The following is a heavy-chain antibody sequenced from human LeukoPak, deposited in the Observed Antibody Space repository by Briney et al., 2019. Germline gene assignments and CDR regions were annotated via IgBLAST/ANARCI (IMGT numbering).Heavy chain of an antibody. CDR1: GGSISSHY. CDR3: ARALWGYYYMDV. Sequence: SETLSLTCTVSGGSISSHYWSWIRQPPGKGLEWIGYIYYSGSTNYNPSLKSRVTISVDTSKNQFSLKLSSVTAADTAVYYCARALWGYYYMDVWGKGTTVTVSS. J-gene: IGHJ6*03. D-gene: IGHD7-27*01. V-gene: IGHV4-59*11. CDR2: IYYSGST.